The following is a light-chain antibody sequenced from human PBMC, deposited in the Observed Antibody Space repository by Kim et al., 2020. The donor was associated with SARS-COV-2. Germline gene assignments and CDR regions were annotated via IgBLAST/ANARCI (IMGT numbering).Light chain of an antibody. V-gene: IGKV4-1*01. CDR2: WAS. CDR1: LGVLYSSNNKNY. CDR3: QQYYSTPIT. J-gene: IGKJ5*01. Sequence: ANINCKSSLGVLYSSNNKNYLPWYQQKPGQPPKLLIYWASTRESGVPDRFSGSGSGTDFTLTISSLQAEDVAVYYCQQYYSTPITFGQGTRLEI.